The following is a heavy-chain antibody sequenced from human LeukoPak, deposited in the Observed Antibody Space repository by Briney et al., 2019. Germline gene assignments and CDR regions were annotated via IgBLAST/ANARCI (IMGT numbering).Heavy chain of an antibody. CDR1: GFTFSRNV. Sequence: GGSLRLSCAASGFTFSRNVMHWVRQAPGKGLEWVALISYDGNNKFYADSVKGRFTISRDNSRNTLYLQMNSLRGEDAAVYSCARGGIPTGPYYYFYYMDVWGNGTAVAVSS. V-gene: IGHV3-30*01. CDR2: ISYDGNNK. D-gene: IGHD3-10*01. CDR3: ARGGIPTGPYYYFYYMDV. J-gene: IGHJ6*03.